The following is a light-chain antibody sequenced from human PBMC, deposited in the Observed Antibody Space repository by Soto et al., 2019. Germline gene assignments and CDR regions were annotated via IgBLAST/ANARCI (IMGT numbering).Light chain of an antibody. CDR2: EVN. Sequence: QSALTQPPSASGSPGQSVTISCTGTGSDVGNYYYVSWYQRHPGKAPKLVIYEVNKRPSGVPDRFSGSKSGNTASLTVSGLQAEDEADYYCASYAGSKGVLFGGGTKVTVL. V-gene: IGLV2-8*01. J-gene: IGLJ3*02. CDR1: GSDVGNYYY. CDR3: ASYAGSKGVL.